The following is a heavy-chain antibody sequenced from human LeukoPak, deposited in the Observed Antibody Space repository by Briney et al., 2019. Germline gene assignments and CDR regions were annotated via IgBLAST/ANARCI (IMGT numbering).Heavy chain of an antibody. CDR3: AREGNDYGDYFWTY. Sequence: PGGSLRLSCVASGFTVRSSYMSWVRQAPGKGLEWVSVIYSGGSTYYADSVKGRFTISRDNSKNTLYLQMNSLRDEDAAVYYCAREGNDYGDYFWTYWGQGTLVTVSS. CDR2: IYSGGST. J-gene: IGHJ4*02. V-gene: IGHV3-53*01. CDR1: GFTVRSSY. D-gene: IGHD4-17*01.